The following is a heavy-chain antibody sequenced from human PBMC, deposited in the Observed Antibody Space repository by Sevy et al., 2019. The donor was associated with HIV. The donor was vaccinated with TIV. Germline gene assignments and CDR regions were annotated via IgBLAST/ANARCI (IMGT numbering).Heavy chain of an antibody. CDR3: AHSVGYYDSSGYYSAY. D-gene: IGHD3-22*01. CDR1: GFSLSTSGVG. Sequence: SGPTLVKPTQTLTLTCTFSGFSLSTSGVGVGWIRQPPGKALEWLALIYWDDDKRYSPSLKSRLTITKDTSKNQVVLTMTNMDPVDTATYYCAHSVGYYDSSGYYSAYWGQGTLVTVSS. CDR2: IYWDDDK. V-gene: IGHV2-5*02. J-gene: IGHJ4*02.